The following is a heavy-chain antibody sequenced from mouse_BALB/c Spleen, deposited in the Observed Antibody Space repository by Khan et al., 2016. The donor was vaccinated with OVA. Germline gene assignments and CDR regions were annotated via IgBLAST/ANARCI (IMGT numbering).Heavy chain of an antibody. D-gene: IGHD1-2*01. CDR2: ISYSDST. Sequence: EVQLQESGPGLVKPSQSLSLTCTVTGYSITSNYAWNWIRQFPGNKLEWMGYISYSDSTSYNPSLKSRISITRDTSQNQFFLQLNSVTTEDTATYYCARGNYYGYDFDYWGQGTTLTVSS. J-gene: IGHJ2*01. V-gene: IGHV3-2*02. CDR1: GYSITSNYA. CDR3: ARGNYYGYDFDY.